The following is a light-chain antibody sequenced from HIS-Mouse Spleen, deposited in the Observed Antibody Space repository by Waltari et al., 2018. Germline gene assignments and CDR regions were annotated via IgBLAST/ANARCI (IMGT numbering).Light chain of an antibody. Sequence: SYELTQPPSVSVSPGQTARITCSGDALPKQYAYWYQQKSGQAPVLVIYEDSKRPSGIPERFSGSSSGTMATLTISGAQVEDEADYYCYSTDSSSNHRVFGGGTKLTVL. V-gene: IGLV3-10*01. CDR3: YSTDSSSNHRV. CDR2: EDS. J-gene: IGLJ2*01. CDR1: ALPKQY.